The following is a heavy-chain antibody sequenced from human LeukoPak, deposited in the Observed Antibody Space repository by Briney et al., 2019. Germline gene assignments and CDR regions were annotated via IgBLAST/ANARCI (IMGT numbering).Heavy chain of an antibody. CDR3: ARDAGYCTGGSCWYFDH. CDR1: GYTFTGYY. J-gene: IGHJ4*02. Sequence: ASVKVSCKASGYTFTGYYMHWVRQAPGQGLGWMGWINLNSGGTNFAQRFQGRVTMTRDTSISTAYMDLSRLISDDTAVYYCARDAGYCTGGSCWYFDHWGQGTLVTVSS. CDR2: INLNSGGT. D-gene: IGHD2-15*01. V-gene: IGHV1-2*02.